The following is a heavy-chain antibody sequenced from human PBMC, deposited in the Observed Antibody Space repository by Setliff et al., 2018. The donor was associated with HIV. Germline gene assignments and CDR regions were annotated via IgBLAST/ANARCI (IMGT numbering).Heavy chain of an antibody. D-gene: IGHD2-2*01. V-gene: IGHV1-46*01. CDR2: INPSGGST. J-gene: IGHJ4*02. Sequence: ASVKVSCKASGYTFTSYYMHWVRQAPGQGLEWMGIINPSGGSTSYAQKFQGRVTMTRKTSISTAYMELRSLRSDDTAVYYCARGYCSSPSCYGIYYFYNWGQGTPFTVSS. CDR3: ARGYCSSPSCYGIYYFYN. CDR1: GYTFTSYY.